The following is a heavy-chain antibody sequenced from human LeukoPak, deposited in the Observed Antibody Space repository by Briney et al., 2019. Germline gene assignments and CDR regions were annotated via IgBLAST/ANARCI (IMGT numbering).Heavy chain of an antibody. J-gene: IGHJ4*02. CDR3: ARSSWSTVTHFDY. D-gene: IGHD4-17*01. V-gene: IGHV3-30-3*01. Sequence: PGGSLRLSCAASGFTFSSYAMHWVRQAPGKGLEWVAVISYDGSNKYYADSVKGRFTISRDNSKNTLYLQMNSLRAEDTAVYYCARSSWSTVTHFDYWGQGTLVTVSS. CDR2: ISYDGSNK. CDR1: GFTFSSYA.